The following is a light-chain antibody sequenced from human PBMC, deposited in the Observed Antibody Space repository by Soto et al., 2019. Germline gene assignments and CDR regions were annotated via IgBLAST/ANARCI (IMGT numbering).Light chain of an antibody. CDR1: SSNIGNNY. CDR2: ENN. Sequence: QSVLTQPPSVSAAPGQKVTISCSGTSSNIGNNYVSWYQQLPETAPKLLIYENNKRPSGIPDRFSGSKSGTSATLGITGLQTGDEADYYCGTWDSSLSAGVFGGGTKVTVL. J-gene: IGLJ2*01. CDR3: GTWDSSLSAGV. V-gene: IGLV1-51*02.